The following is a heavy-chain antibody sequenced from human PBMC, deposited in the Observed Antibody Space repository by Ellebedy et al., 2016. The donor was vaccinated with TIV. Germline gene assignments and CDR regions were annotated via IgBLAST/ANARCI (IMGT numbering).Heavy chain of an antibody. V-gene: IGHV4-34*01. CDR3: AKDQAHYYDSSGYLHWFDP. J-gene: IGHJ5*02. CDR1: GGSLIDHY. D-gene: IGHD3-22*01. Sequence: GSLRLXCAVYGGSLIDHYWSWIRQSPGKGLEWIGEINPGESTNCNPSLKGRVTMSVDTSKNQFSLKLSSVTAADTAVYYCAKDQAHYYDSSGYLHWFDPWGQGTLVTVSS. CDR2: INPGEST.